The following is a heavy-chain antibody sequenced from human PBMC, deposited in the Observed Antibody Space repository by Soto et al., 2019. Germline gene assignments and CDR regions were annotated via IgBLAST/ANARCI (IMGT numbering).Heavy chain of an antibody. CDR2: IYYSGST. Sequence: PPETLSLTCTVSGGSISSYYWSWIRQPPGKGLEWIGYIYYSGSTNYNPSLKSRVTISVDTSKNQFSLKLSSVTAADTAVYYCARDDRRPPTFDIWGQGTMVTVSS. J-gene: IGHJ3*02. V-gene: IGHV4-59*01. CDR1: GGSISSYY. CDR3: ARDDRRPPTFDI.